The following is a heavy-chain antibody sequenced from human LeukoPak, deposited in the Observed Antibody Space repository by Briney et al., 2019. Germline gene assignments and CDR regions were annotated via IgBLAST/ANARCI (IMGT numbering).Heavy chain of an antibody. Sequence: GGSLRLSCAASGFTFSNYWMHWVRQAPGKGLVWVSRISGDGSSLTHADSVKGRFTISRDNAKSTLYLQMNTLRVEDTAVYYCVREFSSTSLYWGQGTLVTVSS. J-gene: IGHJ4*02. D-gene: IGHD2-2*01. CDR3: VREFSSTSLY. CDR2: ISGDGSSL. CDR1: GFTFSNYW. V-gene: IGHV3-74*01.